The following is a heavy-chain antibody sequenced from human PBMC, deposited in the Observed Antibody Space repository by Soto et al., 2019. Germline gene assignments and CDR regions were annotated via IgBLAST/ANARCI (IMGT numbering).Heavy chain of an antibody. V-gene: IGHV3-49*03. CDR3: SRYYDFWSGYLPTTGRDYYYYYMDV. CDR1: GFTFGDYA. CDR2: IRSNDFGGPT. Sequence: PGGSLRLSCTASGFTFGDYAMSWFRQAPGKGLEWVGFIRSNDFGGPTEYAASVKGRFTISRDDSKSIAYLQMNSLKTEDTAVYYCSRYYDFWSGYLPTTGRDYYYYYMDVWGKGTTVTVSS. D-gene: IGHD3-3*01. J-gene: IGHJ6*03.